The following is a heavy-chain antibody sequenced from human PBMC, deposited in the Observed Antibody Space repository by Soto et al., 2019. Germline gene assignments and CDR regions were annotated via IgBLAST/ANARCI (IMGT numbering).Heavy chain of an antibody. CDR2: ISGSGGST. J-gene: IGHJ5*02. D-gene: IGHD7-27*01. V-gene: IGHV3-23*04. CDR1: GFTCSSYA. Sequence: VQLVESGGGVVQPGRSLRLSCAASGFTCSSYAMSWVRQAPGKGLEWVSAISGSGGSTYYADSVKGRFTISRDTSKNTLYLQMNSLRAEDTAVYYCAKGGLWGWFDPWGQGTLVTVSS. CDR3: AKGGLWGWFDP.